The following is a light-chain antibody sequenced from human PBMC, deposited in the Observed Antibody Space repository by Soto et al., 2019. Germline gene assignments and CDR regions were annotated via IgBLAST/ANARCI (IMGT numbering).Light chain of an antibody. CDR2: DAS. CDR3: QQYSTYPMST. V-gene: IGKV1-5*01. Sequence: DIQMTQSPSTLSASVGDRVTITCRASQSISSWLAWYQQKPGEAPNLLIYDASSLESGVPSRFSGSGSGTEFTLTISSLQPDDFATYYCQQYSTYPMSTFGQGTKLEIK. CDR1: QSISSW. J-gene: IGKJ2*01.